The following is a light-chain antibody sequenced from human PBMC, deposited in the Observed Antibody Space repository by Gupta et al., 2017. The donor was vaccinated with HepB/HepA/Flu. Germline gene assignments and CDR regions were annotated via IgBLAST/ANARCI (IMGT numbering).Light chain of an antibody. CDR1: QSVSSSY. Sequence: EIVLTQSPDTLSLSPGERATLSCRASQSVSSSYLAWYQQKPGQAPRLLIYGAYRRATSIPDMISGSGSVTDFTISSSRLEPEDVAMYYCQQYDSSTVTFGPGTKVDIK. CDR2: GAY. V-gene: IGKV3-20*01. CDR3: QQYDSSTVT. J-gene: IGKJ3*01.